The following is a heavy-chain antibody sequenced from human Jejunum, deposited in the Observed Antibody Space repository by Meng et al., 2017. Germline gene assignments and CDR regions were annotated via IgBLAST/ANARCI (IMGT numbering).Heavy chain of an antibody. CDR3: ARNKTQGFFDI. J-gene: IGHJ4*02. CDR1: GGSITSTTNY. Sequence: QVQMLESGTGLVKPSETLSPTCTVSGGSITSTTNYWGWIRQPPGKALEWIGSIYYSGSTHYNPSLKSRVIVSIDTSKDQFSLTLTSAAAADTAMYYCARNKTQGFFDIWGQGTLVTVSS. D-gene: IGHD1/OR15-1a*01. V-gene: IGHV4-39*01. CDR2: IYYSGST.